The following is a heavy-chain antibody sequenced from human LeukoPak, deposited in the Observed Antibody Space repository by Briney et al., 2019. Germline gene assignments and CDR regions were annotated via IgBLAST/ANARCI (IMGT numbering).Heavy chain of an antibody. CDR1: GGSIRSYY. J-gene: IGHJ6*02. D-gene: IGHD2-2*01. Sequence: SETLSLTCSVSGGSIRSYYWSWIRQPPGKGLECIGYISDSGSTNDNPSLKSRVTISVDTSKNQFSLNLSSVSAADTAVYYCARGRRGYCSSSSCYGYYFGMDVWGQGTTVTVSS. CDR2: ISDSGST. CDR3: ARGRRGYCSSSSCYGYYFGMDV. V-gene: IGHV4-59*01.